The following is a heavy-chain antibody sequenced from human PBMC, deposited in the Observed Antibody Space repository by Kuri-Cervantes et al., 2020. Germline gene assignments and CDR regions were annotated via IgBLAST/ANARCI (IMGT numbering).Heavy chain of an antibody. J-gene: IGHJ4*02. CDR1: GYTFTSYY. D-gene: IGHD2-2*01. V-gene: IGHV1-8*02. CDR2: MNPNSGNT. Sequence: ASVKVSCKASGYTFTSYYMHWVRQAPGQGLEWMGWMNPNSGNTGYAQKFQGRVTMTRNTSISTAYMELSSLRSDDTAVYYCARDGVPAAMSLDYWGQGTLVTVSS. CDR3: ARDGVPAAMSLDY.